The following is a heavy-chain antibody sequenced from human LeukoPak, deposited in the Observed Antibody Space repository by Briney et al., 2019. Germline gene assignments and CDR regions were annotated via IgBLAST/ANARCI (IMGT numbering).Heavy chain of an antibody. CDR2: IAPTDSYT. CDR3: ASGSGTYSPDY. V-gene: IGHV5-10-1*01. J-gene: IGHJ4*02. Sequence: GESLWISCQGSGYSFTSYWITWVRQMPGKGLEWMGMIAPTDSYTNYSPSFQGHVTISVDKSVSTAYLQWSSLKASDTAMYFCASGSGTYSPDYWGQGTLVTVSS. D-gene: IGHD3-10*01. CDR1: GYSFTSYW.